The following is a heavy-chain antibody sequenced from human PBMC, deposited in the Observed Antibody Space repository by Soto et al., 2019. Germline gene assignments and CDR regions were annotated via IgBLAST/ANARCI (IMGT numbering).Heavy chain of an antibody. Sequence: EVQLLESGGGLVQPGGSLRLSCAASGFTFSSYAMSWVRQAPGQGLAWVSAISGSGGSTYYADSVKGRFTISRDNSKNTLYLQMNSLRAEDTAVYYCASRHCSGGSCYPFDYWGQGTLVTVSS. CDR2: ISGSGGST. CDR1: GFTFSSYA. CDR3: ASRHCSGGSCYPFDY. J-gene: IGHJ4*02. D-gene: IGHD2-15*01. V-gene: IGHV3-23*01.